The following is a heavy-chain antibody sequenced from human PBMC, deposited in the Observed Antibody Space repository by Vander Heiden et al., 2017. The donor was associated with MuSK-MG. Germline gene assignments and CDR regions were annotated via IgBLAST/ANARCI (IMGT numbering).Heavy chain of an antibody. CDR1: GGTFSSYA. J-gene: IGHJ4*02. CDR2: LLPILGPA. V-gene: IGHV1-69*12. D-gene: IGHD2-15*01. CDR3: AGGGGGSSFDY. Sequence: QVQLVQSGAEVKKPGSSVKVSCKASGGTFSSYAISWVRQAPGQGREWRGGLLPILGPATCAAKSQGRVTFTADEATSRAYMELGSLRLGDRAVFYGAGGGGGSSFDYWGQGTLVTVSS.